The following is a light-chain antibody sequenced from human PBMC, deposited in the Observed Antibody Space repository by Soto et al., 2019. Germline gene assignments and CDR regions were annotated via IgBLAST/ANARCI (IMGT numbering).Light chain of an antibody. CDR3: QQYYRYPWT. J-gene: IGKJ1*01. CDR1: QIVSNV. CDR2: DVS. Sequence: DIQSTQSPTTLSSSVGDRVSITCLASQIVSNVLAWFQQKPGKGPELLIYDVSNLQSGVPSRFSGSGSGTEFTLTISSLQPDDFAVYYCQQYYRYPWTFGQGTKVDIK. V-gene: IGKV1-5*01.